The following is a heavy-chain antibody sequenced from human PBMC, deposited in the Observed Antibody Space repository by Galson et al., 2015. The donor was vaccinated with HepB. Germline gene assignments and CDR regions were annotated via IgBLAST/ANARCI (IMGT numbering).Heavy chain of an antibody. J-gene: IGHJ4*02. CDR3: ARDLPSSQWLAPRGFDY. V-gene: IGHV6-1*01. D-gene: IGHD6-19*01. CDR1: GDSVSSNSAA. Sequence: CAISGDSVSSNSAAWNWIRQSPSRGLEWLGRTYYRSKWYNDYAVSVKSRITIDPDTSKNQFSLQLNSVTPEDTAVYYCARDLPSSQWLAPRGFDYWGQGTLVTVSS. CDR2: TYYRSKWYN.